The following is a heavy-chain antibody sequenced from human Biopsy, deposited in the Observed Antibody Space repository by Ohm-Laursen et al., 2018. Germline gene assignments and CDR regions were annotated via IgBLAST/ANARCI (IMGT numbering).Heavy chain of an antibody. J-gene: IGHJ5*02. Sequence: SVKVSCKASGDSFTSYAIGWVRQAPGQGLEWMGGIIPIPNVATYAQKLQGRITITADESTSTAYMELSSLTSDDTAVYFCARGEGSSWFDPWGHGTLVTVSS. CDR2: IIPIPNVA. V-gene: IGHV1-69*10. CDR3: ARGEGSSWFDP. D-gene: IGHD1-26*01. CDR1: GDSFTSYA.